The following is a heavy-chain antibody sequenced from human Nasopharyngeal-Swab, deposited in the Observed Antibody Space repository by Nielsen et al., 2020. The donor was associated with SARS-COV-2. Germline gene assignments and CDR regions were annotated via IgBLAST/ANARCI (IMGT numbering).Heavy chain of an antibody. V-gene: IGHV5-51*01. Sequence: GESLKISCKASAYSFAAYWIGWVRQKPGKGLEWVGIIYPGDSETRYSPSFQGHVTISADMSTSTAYLQWSSLQASDTGIYYCVRDSSRRYSYFYGRDVWCQGTTVTVSS. CDR2: IYPGDSET. CDR3: VRDSSRRYSYFYGRDV. D-gene: IGHD4-11*01. J-gene: IGHJ6*02. CDR1: AYSFAAYW.